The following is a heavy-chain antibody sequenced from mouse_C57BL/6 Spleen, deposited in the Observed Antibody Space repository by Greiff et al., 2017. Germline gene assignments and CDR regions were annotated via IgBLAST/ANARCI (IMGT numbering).Heavy chain of an antibody. V-gene: IGHV5-4*01. CDR2: ISDGGSYT. CDR1: GFTFSSYA. CDR3: ARSYYYAMDY. Sequence: DVHLVESGGGLVKPGGSLKLSCAASGFTFSSYAMSWVRQTPEKRLEWVATISDGGSYTYYPDNVKGRFTISRDNAKNNLYLQMSHLKSEDTAMYYCARSYYYAMDYWGQGTSVTVSS. J-gene: IGHJ4*01.